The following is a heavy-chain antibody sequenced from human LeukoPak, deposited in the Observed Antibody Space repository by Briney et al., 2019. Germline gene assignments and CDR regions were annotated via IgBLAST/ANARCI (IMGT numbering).Heavy chain of an antibody. CDR2: IYQSGRGSS. Sequence: PSETLSPTCSVSGGSIISSNYYWGWIRQPPGKGLEWIGSIYQSGRGSSYYNPSLKSRVTICGDTSKNQFFLRLSSVPAADTAVYYCASTLRFLPYRRFDYWGQGTLVTVPS. V-gene: IGHV4-39*01. D-gene: IGHD3-3*01. CDR1: GGSIISSNYY. J-gene: IGHJ4*02. CDR3: ASTLRFLPYRRFDY.